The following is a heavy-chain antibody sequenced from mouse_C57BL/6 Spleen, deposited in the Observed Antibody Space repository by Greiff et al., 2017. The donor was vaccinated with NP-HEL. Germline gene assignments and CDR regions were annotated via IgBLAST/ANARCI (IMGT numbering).Heavy chain of an antibody. CDR2: INPSSGYT. D-gene: IGHD1-1*01. CDR1: GYTFTSYT. J-gene: IGHJ4*01. V-gene: IGHV1-4*01. CDR3: ARGAPTTVIATDNAMDY. Sequence: QVHVKQSGAELARPGASVKMSCKASGYTFTSYTMHWVKQRPGQGLEWIGYINPSSGYTKYNQKFKDKATLTADKSSSTAYMQLSSLTSEDSAVYYCARGAPTTVIATDNAMDYWGQGTSVTVSS.